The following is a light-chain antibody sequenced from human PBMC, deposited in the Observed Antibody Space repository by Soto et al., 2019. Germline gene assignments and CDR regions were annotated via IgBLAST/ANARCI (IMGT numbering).Light chain of an antibody. CDR3: QQAFSFPRT. J-gene: IGKJ1*01. V-gene: IGKV1-12*01. CDR1: QGIGSW. CDR2: GTS. Sequence: DIQMTQSPSSLSASVGDRVTITCRASQGIGSWLAWYQQKAGKAPNLLIYGTSSLQTGVPSRFSGSGSGTDFTLTISSLQHEHFATYYCQQAFSFPRTFGQGTKVDIK.